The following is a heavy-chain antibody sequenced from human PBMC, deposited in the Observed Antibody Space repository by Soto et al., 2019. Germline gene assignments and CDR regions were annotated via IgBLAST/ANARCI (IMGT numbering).Heavy chain of an antibody. CDR2: IFSNDEK. D-gene: IGHD6-13*01. CDR3: ARIGCSSSWYRVYYYYHGMDV. V-gene: IGHV2-26*01. Sequence: SGSTLVDRTETLTLTCTVSGFSLSNARMGVSWIRQPPGKALEWLAHIFSNDEKSYSTSLKSRPTISKDTSKSQVVLTTTNMDPVDTATYYCARIGCSSSWYRVYYYYHGMDVWGQGTTVTISS. CDR1: GFSLSNARMG. J-gene: IGHJ6*02.